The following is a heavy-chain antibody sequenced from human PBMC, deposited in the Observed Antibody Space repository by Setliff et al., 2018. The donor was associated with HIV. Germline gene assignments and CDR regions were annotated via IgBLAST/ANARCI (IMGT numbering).Heavy chain of an antibody. CDR2: ISPALGTA. CDR1: GGTFSNYP. D-gene: IGHD5-12*01. Sequence: SVTVSCKASGGTFSNYPISWVRQAPGQGLEWMGKISPALGTADYAQKFQGRVTITADQSTRTVYMELSSLRSEDTAVYYCARDAGYSGYVLDYWGQGTGVTVSS. V-gene: IGHV1-69*08. CDR3: ARDAGYSGYVLDY. J-gene: IGHJ4*02.